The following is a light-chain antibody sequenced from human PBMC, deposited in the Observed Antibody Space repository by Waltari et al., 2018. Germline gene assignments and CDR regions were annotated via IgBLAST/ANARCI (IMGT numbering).Light chain of an antibody. V-gene: IGKV3-11*01. CDR3: QQRDIWPPIN. J-gene: IGKJ5*01. CDR1: QSFRGS. Sequence: EIVLTQSPATLSLSPGERPTLSCRSIQSFRGSLSWYQQKPGQAPRLLIFDESNSATGIPDRVSGSGSGTDFTLTISSIEPEDFAVYYCQQRDIWPPINFGQGTRLDIK. CDR2: DES.